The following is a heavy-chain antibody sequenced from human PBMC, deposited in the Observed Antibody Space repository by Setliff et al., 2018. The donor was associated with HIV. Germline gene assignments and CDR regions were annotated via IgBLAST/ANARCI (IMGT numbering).Heavy chain of an antibody. D-gene: IGHD6-19*01. CDR1: GYTFTRYP. Sequence: ASVKVSCQPSGYTFTRYPLHWVRPAPGQGLEWMGVINTSGGSAGYAAKFRGRVTMTRHTSTNTVYMDLRNLRSEDTAVYYGARNQGDSSGWYAGDFWGHGTLVTVSS. CDR3: ARNQGDSSGWYAGDF. CDR2: INTSGGSA. V-gene: IGHV1-46*01. J-gene: IGHJ4*01.